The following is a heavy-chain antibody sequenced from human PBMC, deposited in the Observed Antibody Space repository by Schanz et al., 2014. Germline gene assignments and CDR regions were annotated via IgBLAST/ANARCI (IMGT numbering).Heavy chain of an antibody. V-gene: IGHV3-23*01. CDR3: AKDPSHGDYDYYFDY. D-gene: IGHD3-22*01. Sequence: EVQLLESGGGLVQPGGSLRLSCAASGFTFSSYAMSWVRQAPGKGLEWVSALSGSGGSTYYADSVKGRFTISRDNSKNTLYLQMISLRAEDTAVYYCAKDPSHGDYDYYFDYWGQGTLVTVSS. CDR2: LSGSGGST. CDR1: GFTFSSYA. J-gene: IGHJ4*02.